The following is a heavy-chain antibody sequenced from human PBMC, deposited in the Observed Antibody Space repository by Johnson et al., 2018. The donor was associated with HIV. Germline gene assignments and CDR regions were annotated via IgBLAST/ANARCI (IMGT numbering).Heavy chain of an antibody. CDR3: ARAPQKYNWSYMIAFDI. CDR2: IGTAGDT. J-gene: IGHJ3*02. CDR1: GFTFSSYD. D-gene: IGHD1-7*01. Sequence: VQLVESGGGLVQPGGSLRLSCAASGFTFSSYDMHWVRQATGKGLEWVSAIGTAGDTYYADSVKGRFTISRDNSKNTLYLQMNSLRAEDTAIYYCARAPQKYNWSYMIAFDIWGQGTMVTVSS. V-gene: IGHV3-13*01.